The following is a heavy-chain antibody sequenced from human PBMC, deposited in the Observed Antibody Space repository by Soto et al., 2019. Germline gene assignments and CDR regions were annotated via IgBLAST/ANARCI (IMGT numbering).Heavy chain of an antibody. Sequence: SETLSLTCTVSGGSISSYYWSWIRQPPGKGLEWIGYIYYSGSTNYNPSLKSRVTISVDTSKNQFSLKLSSVTAADTAVYYCARAHFHGAYLLFDYCCPGTLVTLSS. V-gene: IGHV4-59*01. D-gene: IGHD4-17*01. CDR3: ARAHFHGAYLLFDY. CDR2: IYYSGST. J-gene: IGHJ4*02. CDR1: GGSISSYY.